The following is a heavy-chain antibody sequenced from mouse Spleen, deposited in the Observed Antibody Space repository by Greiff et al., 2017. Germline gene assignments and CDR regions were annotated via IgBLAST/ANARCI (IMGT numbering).Heavy chain of an antibody. CDR2: IYPGSGST. Sequence: VQLQQSGAELVKPGASVKMSCKASGYTFTSYWITWVKQRPGQGLEWIGDIYPGSGSTNYNEKFKSKATLTVDTSSSTAYMQLSSLTSEDSAVYYCAREGYGNYGGAMDYWGQGTSVTVSS. D-gene: IGHD2-10*02. CDR3: AREGYGNYGGAMDY. CDR1: GYTFTSYW. J-gene: IGHJ4*01. V-gene: IGHV1-55*01.